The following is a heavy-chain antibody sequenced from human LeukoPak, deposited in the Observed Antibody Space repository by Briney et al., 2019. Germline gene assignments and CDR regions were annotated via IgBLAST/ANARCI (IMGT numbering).Heavy chain of an antibody. Sequence: SETLSLTCTVSGGSISSSSYYWGWIRQPPGKGLEWIGSIYYSGSTNYNPSLKSRVTISVDKSKNQFSLKLSSVTAADTAVYYCAKLIAISYYYYYYMDVWGKGTTVTVSS. CDR1: GGSISSSSYY. J-gene: IGHJ6*03. CDR2: IYYSGST. V-gene: IGHV4-39*07. D-gene: IGHD3-3*02. CDR3: AKLIAISYYYYYYMDV.